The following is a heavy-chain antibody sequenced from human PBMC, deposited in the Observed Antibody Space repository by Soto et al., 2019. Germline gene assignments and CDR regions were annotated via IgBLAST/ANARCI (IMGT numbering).Heavy chain of an antibody. Sequence: ASVKVSCKASGYTFTSYAISWVRQAPGQGLEWMGWISAYNGNTNYAQKLQGRVTMTTDTSTSTAYMELRSLRSDDTAVYYCARDWALQLYNWFDPWGQGTLVTVSS. V-gene: IGHV1-18*01. D-gene: IGHD4-4*01. CDR3: ARDWALQLYNWFDP. CDR1: GYTFTSYA. CDR2: ISAYNGNT. J-gene: IGHJ5*02.